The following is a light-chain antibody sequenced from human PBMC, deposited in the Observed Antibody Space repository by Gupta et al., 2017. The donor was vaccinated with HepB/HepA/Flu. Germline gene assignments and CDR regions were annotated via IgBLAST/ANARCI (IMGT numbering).Light chain of an antibody. Sequence: EIVLTQSPGTLSLSPGERATLSCRASQSVSSSYLAWYQQKPGQAPRLLIYGASSRDTGIPDRFSGSGSGTDFTLTISRREPEDFAVYYCQQYGSSPPITFGQGTXLEIK. CDR3: QQYGSSPPIT. J-gene: IGKJ5*01. V-gene: IGKV3-20*01. CDR2: GAS. CDR1: QSVSSSY.